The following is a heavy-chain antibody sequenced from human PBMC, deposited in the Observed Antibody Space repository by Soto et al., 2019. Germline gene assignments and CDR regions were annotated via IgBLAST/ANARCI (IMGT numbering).Heavy chain of an antibody. CDR3: ARVSREMATTDYYYYGMDV. CDR2: IIPIFGTA. D-gene: IGHD5-12*01. J-gene: IGHJ6*02. CDR1: GGTFSSYA. Sequence: SVKVSCKASGGTFSSYAISWVRQAPGQGLEWMGGIIPIFGTANYAQKFQGRVTITADESTSTAYMELSSLRSEDTAAYYCARVSREMATTDYYYYGMDVWGQGTTVTVSS. V-gene: IGHV1-69*13.